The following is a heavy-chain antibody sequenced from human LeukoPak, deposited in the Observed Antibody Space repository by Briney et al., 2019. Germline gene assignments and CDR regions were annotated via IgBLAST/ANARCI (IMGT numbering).Heavy chain of an antibody. CDR1: GFTFSSYA. Sequence: TGGSLRLSCAASGFTFSSYAMSWVRQAPGKGLECVSLISGSGGSTYYADSVKGRFTISRDNSKNTLYLQMNSLRAEDTAVYYCAKNSRGEGYYFDYWGQGTLVTVSS. CDR3: AKNSRGEGYYFDY. J-gene: IGHJ4*02. CDR2: ISGSGGST. V-gene: IGHV3-23*01. D-gene: IGHD2-21*01.